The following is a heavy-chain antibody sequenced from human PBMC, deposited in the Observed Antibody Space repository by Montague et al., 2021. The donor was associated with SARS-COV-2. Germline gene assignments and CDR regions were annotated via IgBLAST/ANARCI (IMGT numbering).Heavy chain of an antibody. V-gene: IGHV2-70*01. D-gene: IGHD3-9*01. CDR1: GFSLSTSGMC. J-gene: IGHJ4*02. CDR3: ARIRDYDILTGAYSGFDY. Sequence: PALVKPTQTPTLTCTFSGFSLSTSGMCVSWIRQPSGKALEWLALIDWDDDKYYSTSPKTRLTISKDTSKNQVVLTMTNMDPVDTATYYCARIRDYDILTGAYSGFDYWGQGTLVTVSS. CDR2: IDWDDDK.